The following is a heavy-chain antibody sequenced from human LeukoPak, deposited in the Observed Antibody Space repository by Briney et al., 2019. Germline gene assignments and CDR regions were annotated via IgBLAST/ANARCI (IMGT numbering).Heavy chain of an antibody. D-gene: IGHD2/OR15-2a*01. CDR2: ISDIGSI. V-gene: IGHV4-59*08. CDR3: AGHHPRNTVDF. J-gene: IGHJ4*02. CDR1: GGSISSYY. Sequence: SETLSLTCIVSGGSISSYYWSWIRQPPGKGLEWIAYISDIGSINYNPSLKSRVTISLDTSKNQFSLKLSSVTAADTAVYYCAGHHPRNTVDFWGQGTLVIVSS.